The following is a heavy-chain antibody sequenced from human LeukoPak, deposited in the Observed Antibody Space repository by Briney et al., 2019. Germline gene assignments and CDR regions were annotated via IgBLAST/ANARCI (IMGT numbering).Heavy chain of an antibody. CDR1: GGSISGFY. V-gene: IGHV4-4*07. D-gene: IGHD2-21*01. CDR3: AREYGDLDY. J-gene: IGHJ4*02. Sequence: SETLSLTCTVSGGSISGFYWSWIRQPAGKGLESIGRIYPSGGTNYNPSLKSRVTMSTDTSKNQFSLKLRSVTAADTAVYYCAREYGDLDYWGQGTLVTVSS. CDR2: IYPSGGT.